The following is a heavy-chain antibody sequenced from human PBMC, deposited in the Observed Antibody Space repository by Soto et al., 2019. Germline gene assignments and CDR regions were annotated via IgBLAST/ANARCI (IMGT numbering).Heavy chain of an antibody. Sequence: ASVMVSCKASGGTFSSYAISWVRQAPGQGLEWMGGIIPIFGTANYAQKFQGRVTITADESTSTAYMELSSLRSEDTAVYYCARGVLPTGHKNWFDPWGQGTLVTVSS. D-gene: IGHD3-10*01. CDR2: IIPIFGTA. V-gene: IGHV1-69*13. CDR1: GGTFSSYA. CDR3: ARGVLPTGHKNWFDP. J-gene: IGHJ5*02.